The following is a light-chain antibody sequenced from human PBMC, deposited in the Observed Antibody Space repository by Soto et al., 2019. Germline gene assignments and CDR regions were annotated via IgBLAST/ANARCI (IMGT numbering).Light chain of an antibody. CDR1: HTISNY. CDR3: QQSYRTPIT. CDR2: GAS. Sequence: IPATRCAFSLSPSVWDRFTFTGLASHTISNYLNWYQHKPGKAPKLLIYGASTLQSGVPPRFSGSGSGTDFTLTISSLQPEDFATYYCQQSYRTPITFGQGTRLEI. J-gene: IGKJ5*01. V-gene: IGKV1-39*01.